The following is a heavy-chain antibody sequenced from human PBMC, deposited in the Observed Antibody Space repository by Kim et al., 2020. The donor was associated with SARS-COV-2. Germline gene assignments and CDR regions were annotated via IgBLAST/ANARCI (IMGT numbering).Heavy chain of an antibody. D-gene: IGHD2-15*01. V-gene: IGHV3-48*03. J-gene: IGHJ6*02. Sequence: GGSLRLSCEASGFTFSIFEMNWVRQAPGKGLEWVSYISNSGSTMHYADSVKGRFTISRDNAKNSLYLQMNSLRAEDTAVYYCARDRRYCSGGTCYEGSYYYYGMDVWCQGTTVTVSS. CDR1: GFTFSIFE. CDR3: ARDRRYCSGGTCYEGSYYYYGMDV. CDR2: ISNSGSTM.